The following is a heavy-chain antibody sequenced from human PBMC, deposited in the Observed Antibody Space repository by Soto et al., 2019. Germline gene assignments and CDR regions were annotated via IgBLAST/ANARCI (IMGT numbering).Heavy chain of an antibody. CDR1: GFTFSSYA. Sequence: GGSLRLSCAASGFTFSSYAMSWVRQAPGKGLEWVSAISGSGGSTYYADSVKGRFTISRDNSKNTLYLQMNSLRAEDTAVYYCAKVHFDWLETDYYYYYGMDVWGQGTTVTVSS. CDR2: ISGSGGST. CDR3: AKVHFDWLETDYYYYYGMDV. D-gene: IGHD3-9*01. J-gene: IGHJ6*02. V-gene: IGHV3-23*01.